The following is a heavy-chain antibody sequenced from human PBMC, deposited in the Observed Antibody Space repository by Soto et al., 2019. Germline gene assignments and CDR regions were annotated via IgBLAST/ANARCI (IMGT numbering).Heavy chain of an antibody. Sequence: QGKLVQSGPEVKKPGASVKVSCKTSGYSFSSFGISWLRRAPGQGPEWMGWISFYNGKTNFAQKFQVRITLTTDTXXTXXXXXXXXXXXXDTAMYXXXXDVRVGANMDASEILGQGTMVTVSS. J-gene: IGHJ3*02. D-gene: IGHD1-26*01. CDR1: GYSFSSFG. V-gene: IGHV1-18*01. CDR3: XXDVRVGANMDASEI. CDR2: ISFYNGKT.